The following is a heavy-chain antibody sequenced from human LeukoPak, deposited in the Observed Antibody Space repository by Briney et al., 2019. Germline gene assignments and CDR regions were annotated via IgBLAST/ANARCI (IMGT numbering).Heavy chain of an antibody. CDR3: ARDMAAAGY. CDR1: GFTFSSYA. J-gene: IGHJ4*02. Sequence: GGSLSLSCAASGFTFSSYALNWVRQGQGKGLEWVSVISGSGGYTYYADSVKGRLTLSRDNSKNTLYLQMNSLRAEDTAVYYCARDMAAAGYWGQGTLVTVSS. CDR2: ISGSGGYT. V-gene: IGHV3-23*01. D-gene: IGHD6-13*01.